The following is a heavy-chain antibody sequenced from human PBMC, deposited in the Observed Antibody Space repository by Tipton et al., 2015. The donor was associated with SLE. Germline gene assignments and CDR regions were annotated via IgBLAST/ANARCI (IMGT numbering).Heavy chain of an antibody. Sequence: QSGPEVKKPGASVKVSCKASGYTFTNYGINWVRQAPGQGLEWMGGIVPMFGATTYAQKFQDRLTMTTDDSTSTAYMELRSLRSDDTAVYYCARVGGSYSYYYMDVWGKGTTVTVSS. V-gene: IGHV1-69*05. J-gene: IGHJ6*03. D-gene: IGHD1-26*01. CDR2: IVPMFGAT. CDR1: GYTFTNYG. CDR3: ARVGGSYSYYYMDV.